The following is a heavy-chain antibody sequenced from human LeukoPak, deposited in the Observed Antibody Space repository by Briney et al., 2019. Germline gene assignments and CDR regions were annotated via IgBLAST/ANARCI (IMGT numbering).Heavy chain of an antibody. J-gene: IGHJ4*02. CDR2: INHSGST. CDR3: ASGKAVAGNPFDY. V-gene: IGHV4-34*01. CDR1: GGSFSGYY. Sequence: SETLSLTCAVYGGSFSGYYWSWIRQPPGKGLEWVGEINHSGSTNYNPSLKSRVTISVDTSKNQFSLKLSSVTAADTAVYYCASGKAVAGNPFDYWGQGTLVNVSS. D-gene: IGHD6-19*01.